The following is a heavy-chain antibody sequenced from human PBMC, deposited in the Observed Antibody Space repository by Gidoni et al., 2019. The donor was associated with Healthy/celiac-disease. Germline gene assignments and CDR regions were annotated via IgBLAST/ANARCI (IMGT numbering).Heavy chain of an antibody. D-gene: IGHD2-2*01. CDR1: GYTFTSYG. V-gene: IGHV1-18*01. J-gene: IGHJ6*02. Sequence: QVQMVQSVAEVKKPGASVKLPCKASGYTFTSYGISWVRPAPGQGLVWMGWISAYNGNTNYAQKLQGRVTMTTDTSTSTAYMELRSLRSDDTAVYYCARDRRRHCSSTSCFPSAYYYGMDVWGQGTTVTVSS. CDR3: ARDRRRHCSSTSCFPSAYYYGMDV. CDR2: ISAYNGNT.